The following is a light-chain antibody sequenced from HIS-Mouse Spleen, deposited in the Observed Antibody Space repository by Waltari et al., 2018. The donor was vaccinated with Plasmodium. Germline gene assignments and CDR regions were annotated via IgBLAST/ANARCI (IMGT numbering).Light chain of an antibody. Sequence: DIVMTQSPDSLAVSLGERATINCKSRQCVLYSSNNKNYLAWYQQKPGQPPKLLIYWASTRESGVPDRFSCSGSGTDFTLTISSLQAEDVAVYYCQQYYSTPPYTFGQGTKLEIK. CDR2: WAS. J-gene: IGKJ2*01. V-gene: IGKV4-1*01. CDR3: QQYYSTPPYT. CDR1: QCVLYSSNNKNY.